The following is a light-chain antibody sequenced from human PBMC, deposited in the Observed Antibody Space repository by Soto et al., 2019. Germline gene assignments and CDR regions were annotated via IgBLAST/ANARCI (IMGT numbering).Light chain of an antibody. CDR2: GAS. J-gene: IGKJ2*01. CDR1: QSVSSN. CDR3: QQYNNWPPYT. Sequence: EIVLTQSPGTLSLSPGERATLFCRASQSVSSNLAWYQQKPGQAPRLLIYGASTRATGIPARFSGSGSGTEFTLTISSLQSEDFAVYYCQQYNNWPPYTFGQGTKLEIK. V-gene: IGKV3-15*01.